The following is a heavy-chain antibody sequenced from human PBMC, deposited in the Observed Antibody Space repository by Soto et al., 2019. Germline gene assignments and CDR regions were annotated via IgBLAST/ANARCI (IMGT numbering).Heavy chain of an antibody. CDR1: GYTFTNYA. J-gene: IGHJ4*02. CDR3: ARAVGGSSSRGDY. V-gene: IGHV1-3*05. CDR2: INAGNGNT. Sequence: QVQLVQSGAEEKKPGASVKVSCKASGYTFTNYAMHWVRQAPGQRLEWMGWINAGNGNTKYSQKFQGRVTXTXDXXASTAYMELSSLRSEDTAVYYCARAVGGSSSRGDYWGQGTLVTVSS. D-gene: IGHD6-13*01.